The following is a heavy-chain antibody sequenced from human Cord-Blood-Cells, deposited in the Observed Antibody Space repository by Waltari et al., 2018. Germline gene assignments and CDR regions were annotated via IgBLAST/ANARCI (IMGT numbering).Heavy chain of an antibody. V-gene: IGHV3-7*01. CDR2: IKQDGSEK. J-gene: IGHJ3*02. CDR1: GFTFSSYW. CDR3: ARDSGLTGDAFDI. Sequence: EVQLVESGGGLVQPGGSLSHSCAASGFTFSSYWLSWVREAPGKGLEWVANIKQDGSEKYYVDSVKGRFTISRDNAKNSLYLQMNSLRAEDTAVYYCARDSGLTGDAFDIWGQGTMVTVSS. D-gene: IGHD7-27*01.